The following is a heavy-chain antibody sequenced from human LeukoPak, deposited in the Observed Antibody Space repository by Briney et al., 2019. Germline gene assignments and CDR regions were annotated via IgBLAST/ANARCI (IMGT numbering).Heavy chain of an antibody. CDR3: ARTDYYGSGSYYAFDI. Sequence: SETLSLTCAVYGGSFSGYYWSWIRQPPGKGLEWIGEINHSGSTNYNPSLKSRVTISVDTSQNQFSLKLSSVTAADTAVYYCARTDYYGSGSYYAFDIWGQGTMVTVSS. J-gene: IGHJ3*02. CDR1: GGSFSGYY. CDR2: INHSGST. V-gene: IGHV4-34*01. D-gene: IGHD3-10*01.